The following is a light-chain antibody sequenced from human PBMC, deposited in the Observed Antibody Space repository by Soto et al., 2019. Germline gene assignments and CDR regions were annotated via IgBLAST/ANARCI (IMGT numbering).Light chain of an antibody. CDR3: QQRHMWPTT. CDR1: QSFRGL. V-gene: IGKV3-11*01. Sequence: EVVLTQSPVTLSLSPGERATLSCRASQSFRGLLAWYQQKPGQAPRLLIYHAYNRATGIPPRFSGSGSGTDFTLTISSLAPEDSAVYYCQQRHMWPTTFGQGTRLEIK. J-gene: IGKJ5*01. CDR2: HAY.